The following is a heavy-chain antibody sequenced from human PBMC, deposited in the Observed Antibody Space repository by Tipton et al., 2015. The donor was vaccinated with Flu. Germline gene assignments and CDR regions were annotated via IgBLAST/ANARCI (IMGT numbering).Heavy chain of an antibody. V-gene: IGHV4-39*01. Sequence: TLSLTCTDSGGSISSTGYNWGWIRQPPGKRLELIGSIYPSGTTYYNPSLKSRVTISVDTSKSQFSLKLRSVTAADTAVYYCARLSYYDVDLKNFYFDYWGQGALVTVSS. CDR1: GGSISSTGYN. J-gene: IGHJ4*02. CDR3: ARLSYYDVDLKNFYFDY. CDR2: IYPSGTT. D-gene: IGHD3-10*02.